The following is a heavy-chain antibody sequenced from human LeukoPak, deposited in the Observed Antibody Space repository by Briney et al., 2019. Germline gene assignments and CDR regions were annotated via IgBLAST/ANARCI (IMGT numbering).Heavy chain of an antibody. J-gene: IGHJ6*03. Sequence: ASVRVSCKASGYTFTCYYMHWVRQAPGQGLEWMGWINPNSGGTNYAQKFQGRVTMTRDTSISTAYMELSRLRSDDTAVYYCARILGGDNYYYYYMDVWGKGTTVTVSS. CDR1: GYTFTCYY. D-gene: IGHD3-3*02. CDR3: ARILGGDNYYYYYMDV. V-gene: IGHV1-2*02. CDR2: INPNSGGT.